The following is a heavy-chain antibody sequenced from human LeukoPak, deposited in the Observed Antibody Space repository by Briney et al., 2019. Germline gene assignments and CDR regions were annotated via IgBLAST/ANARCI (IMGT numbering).Heavy chain of an antibody. V-gene: IGHV1-69*04. CDR2: IIPILGIA. D-gene: IGHD3-22*01. Sequence: SAKVSCKASGGTFSSYAISWVRQAPGQGLEWMGRIIPILGIANYAQKFQGRVTITADKSTSTAYMELSSLRSEDTAVCYCARDKYYYDSSGFFDYWGQGTLVTVSS. J-gene: IGHJ4*02. CDR1: GGTFSSYA. CDR3: ARDKYYYDSSGFFDY.